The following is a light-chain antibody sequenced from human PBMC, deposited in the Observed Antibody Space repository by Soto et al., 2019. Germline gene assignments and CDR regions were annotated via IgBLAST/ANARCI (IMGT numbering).Light chain of an antibody. Sequence: IQMTQSPSTLPASVGDTVTITCRASQNIDRWVAWYQQKSGKAPKILIYHASSLETGVPSRFSGSGSGTEFTLNISRVQPGDFASYYCQHYNSYGTVGQGTKVDIX. V-gene: IGKV1-5*01. CDR1: QNIDRW. CDR3: QHYNSYGT. J-gene: IGKJ1*01. CDR2: HAS.